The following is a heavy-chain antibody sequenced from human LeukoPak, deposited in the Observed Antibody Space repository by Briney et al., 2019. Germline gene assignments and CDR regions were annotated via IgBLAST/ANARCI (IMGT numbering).Heavy chain of an antibody. Sequence: SETLSLTCTVSGGSINTPNYYWGWIRQTPGKGLEWIGEINHSGSTNYNPSLKSRVTISVDTSKNQFSLKLSSVTAADTAVYYCAREGGQWLVLGAFDIWGQGTMVTVSS. CDR2: INHSGST. J-gene: IGHJ3*02. V-gene: IGHV4-39*07. D-gene: IGHD6-19*01. CDR1: GGSINTPNYY. CDR3: AREGGQWLVLGAFDI.